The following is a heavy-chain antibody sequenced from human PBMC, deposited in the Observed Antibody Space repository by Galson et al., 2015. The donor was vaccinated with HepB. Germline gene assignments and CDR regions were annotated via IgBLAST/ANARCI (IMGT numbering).Heavy chain of an antibody. J-gene: IGHJ6*02. Sequence: SLRLSCAASGFTFSSYSMNWVHQAPGKGLEWVSSISSSSSYIYYADSVKGRFAISRDNAKNSLYLQMNSLRAEDTAVYYCARGLRLGELSFFGNDYYYYGMDVWGQGTTVTVSS. D-gene: IGHD3-16*02. V-gene: IGHV3-21*01. CDR2: ISSSSSYI. CDR3: ARGLRLGELSFFGNDYYYYGMDV. CDR1: GFTFSSYS.